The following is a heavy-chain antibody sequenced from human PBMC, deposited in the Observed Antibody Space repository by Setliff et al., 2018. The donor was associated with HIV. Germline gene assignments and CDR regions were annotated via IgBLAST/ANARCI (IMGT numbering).Heavy chain of an antibody. J-gene: IGHJ5*02. CDR1: GGSITSTSYY. CDR3: ARFSNTLNWFDP. D-gene: IGHD4-4*01. CDR2: IHASGNT. Sequence: PSETLSLTCTVSGGSITSTSYYWTWIRQPAGKGLEWIGRIHASGNTNYNPSLKSRVTISVDTSKNQFSLKLNSVTAADTAVYYCARFSNTLNWFDPWGQGTLVTVSS. V-gene: IGHV4-61*02.